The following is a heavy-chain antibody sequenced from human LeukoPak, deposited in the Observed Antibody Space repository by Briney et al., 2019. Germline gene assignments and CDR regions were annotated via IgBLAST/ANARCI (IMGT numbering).Heavy chain of an antibody. V-gene: IGHV3-64*04. CDR2: ISSNGGST. J-gene: IGHJ6*02. CDR3: ARERRMVTYYYYGMDV. Sequence: GGSLRLSCSASGFTFSSYAMHWVRQAPGKGLEYVSAISSNGGSTYYADSVKGRFTISRDNSKNTLYLQMNSLRAEDTAVYYCARERRMVTYYYYGMDVWGQGTTVTVSS. CDR1: GFTFSSYA. D-gene: IGHD2-21*02.